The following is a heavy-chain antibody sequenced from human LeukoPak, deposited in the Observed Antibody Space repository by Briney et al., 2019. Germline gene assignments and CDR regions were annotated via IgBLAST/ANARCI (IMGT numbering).Heavy chain of an antibody. CDR3: ARDLGPYGDYVGFHLDY. Sequence: ASVKVSCKASGYTFTGYYMHWVRQAPGQGLEWMGWINPKSGGTNYAQKFQGRVTMTRDTSISTAYMELSRLRSDDTAVYYCARDLGPYGDYVGFHLDYWGQGTLVTVSS. CDR2: INPKSGGT. J-gene: IGHJ4*02. D-gene: IGHD4-17*01. CDR1: GYTFTGYY. V-gene: IGHV1-2*02.